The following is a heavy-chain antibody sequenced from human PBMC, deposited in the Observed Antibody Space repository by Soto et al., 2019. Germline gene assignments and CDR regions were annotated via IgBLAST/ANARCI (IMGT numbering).Heavy chain of an antibody. CDR1: GFTFSDYY. Sequence: GGSLRLSCAASGFTFSDYYMSWIRQAPGKGLEWVSYISSSSSYTNYADSVKGRFTISRDNAKNSLYLQMNSLRAEDTAVYYCARASSEYSSSSDMDYFDYWGQGTLVTVSS. D-gene: IGHD6-6*01. J-gene: IGHJ4*02. V-gene: IGHV3-11*06. CDR3: ARASSEYSSSSDMDYFDY. CDR2: ISSSSSYT.